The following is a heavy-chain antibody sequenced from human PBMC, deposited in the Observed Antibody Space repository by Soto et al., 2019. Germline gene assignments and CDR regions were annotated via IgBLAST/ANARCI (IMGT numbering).Heavy chain of an antibody. J-gene: IGHJ4*02. CDR2: ISTVDSYR. CDR3: ARAGYNYVFSWIDY. D-gene: IGHD5-18*01. Sequence: EVQLVESGGGLVKPGGSLRLSCAASGFTFSTYSMKWVRQAPGKGLEWVSSISTVDSYRYYADPVMGRFTISRDNAKNSLYLQMDSLKAEDTAVYYCARAGYNYVFSWIDYWGQGTLVTVSS. V-gene: IGHV3-21*01. CDR1: GFTFSTYS.